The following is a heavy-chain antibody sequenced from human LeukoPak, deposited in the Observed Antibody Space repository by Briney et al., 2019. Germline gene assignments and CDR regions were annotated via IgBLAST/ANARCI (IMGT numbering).Heavy chain of an antibody. D-gene: IGHD2-2*01. CDR1: GYSFTSYW. CDR2: IDPGDSDT. J-gene: IGHJ4*02. Sequence: GAALKISCKGAGYSFTSYWSGWGRQMPGKGVEWMGIIDPGDSDTSYSPSLQGQVTISADKSISTAYPQWSSLKAPDTAMYYCARRPGYCSSTSCYTFDYWGQGTLVTVSS. V-gene: IGHV5-51*01. CDR3: ARRPGYCSSTSCYTFDY.